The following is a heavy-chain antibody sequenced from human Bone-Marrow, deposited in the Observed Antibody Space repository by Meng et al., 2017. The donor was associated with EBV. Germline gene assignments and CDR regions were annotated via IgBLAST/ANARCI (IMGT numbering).Heavy chain of an antibody. CDR1: GFTFSTYG. J-gene: IGHJ4*02. D-gene: IGHD4-17*01. Sequence: VQLLGSGGGLVHPWGSLRLSCAAYGFTFSTYGMNWVRQAPGKGLEWVSAITSGGDDTYYADSVKGRFTISRDNSKDTLYLQMNSLRADDTAVYYCARTTVTTGDYWGQGTLVTVSS. V-gene: IGHV3-23*01. CDR2: ITSGGDDT. CDR3: ARTTVTTGDY.